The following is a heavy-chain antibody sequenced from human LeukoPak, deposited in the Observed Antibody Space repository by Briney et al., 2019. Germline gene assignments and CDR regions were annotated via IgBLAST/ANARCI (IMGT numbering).Heavy chain of an antibody. Sequence: SQTLSLTCTVSGGSISSGSYYWSWIRQPAGKGLEWIGCIYTSGSTNYNPSLKSRVTISVDTSKNQFSLKLSSVTAADTAVYYCARAGRSAYYYYMDVWGKGTTVTISS. CDR1: GGSISSGSYY. CDR2: IYTSGST. CDR3: ARAGRSAYYYYMDV. D-gene: IGHD2-15*01. J-gene: IGHJ6*03. V-gene: IGHV4-61*02.